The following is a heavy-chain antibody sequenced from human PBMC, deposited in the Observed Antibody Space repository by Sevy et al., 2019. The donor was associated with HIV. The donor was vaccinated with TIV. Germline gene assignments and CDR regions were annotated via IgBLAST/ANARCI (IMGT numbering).Heavy chain of an antibody. J-gene: IGHJ5*02. CDR2: IYYSGST. D-gene: IGHD6-6*01. CDR1: GGSISSYY. V-gene: IGHV4-59*01. CDR3: AARRGAARTDWFDP. Sequence: SETLSLTCTVSGGSISSYYWSWIRQPPGKGLEWIGYIYYSGSTNYNPSLKSRVTISVDTSKNQFSLKLSSVTAADTAGYYCAARRGAARTDWFDPWGQGTLVTVSS.